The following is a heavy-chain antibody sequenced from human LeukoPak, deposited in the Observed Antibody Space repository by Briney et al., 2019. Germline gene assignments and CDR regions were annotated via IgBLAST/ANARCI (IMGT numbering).Heavy chain of an antibody. CDR1: GFTFSSYW. Sequence: PGGSLRLSCAASGFTFSSYWMSWVRQAPGKGLEWVANIKQDGSQTYYGDFVKGRFTISRDNAKNSVYLQMNSLRAEDTAVYFCATDGRSGKHDFDYWGQGTLVTVSS. D-gene: IGHD3-10*01. V-gene: IGHV3-7*01. CDR3: ATDGRSGKHDFDY. CDR2: IKQDGSQT. J-gene: IGHJ4*02.